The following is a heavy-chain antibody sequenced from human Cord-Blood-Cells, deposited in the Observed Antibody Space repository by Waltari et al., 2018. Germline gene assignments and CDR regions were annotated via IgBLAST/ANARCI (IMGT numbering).Heavy chain of an antibody. D-gene: IGHD3-3*01. Sequence: QVQLVQSGAEVKKPGASVKVSCKASGYTFTSYDINWVRQATRQGLEWMGWMNPNSGNTGYAQKFQGRVTMTRNTSISTAYRELSSRRSEDTAVYYCARGQGDFWSGYYYYYYYDMDVWGQGTTVTVSS. CDR3: ARGQGDFWSGYYYYYYYDMDV. CDR2: MNPNSGNT. J-gene: IGHJ6*02. V-gene: IGHV1-8*01. CDR1: GYTFTSYD.